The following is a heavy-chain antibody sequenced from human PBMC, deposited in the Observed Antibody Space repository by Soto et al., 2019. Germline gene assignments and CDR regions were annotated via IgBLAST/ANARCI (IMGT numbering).Heavy chain of an antibody. J-gene: IGHJ6*02. Sequence: SETLSLTCTVSGGSISSYYWSWIRQPPGKGLEWIGYIYYSGSTNYNPSLKSRVTISVDTSKNQFSLKLSSVTAADTAVYYCARDGVAARPDYYYGMDVWGQGTTVTVSS. CDR1: GGSISSYY. D-gene: IGHD6-6*01. CDR3: ARDGVAARPDYYYGMDV. CDR2: IYYSGST. V-gene: IGHV4-59*01.